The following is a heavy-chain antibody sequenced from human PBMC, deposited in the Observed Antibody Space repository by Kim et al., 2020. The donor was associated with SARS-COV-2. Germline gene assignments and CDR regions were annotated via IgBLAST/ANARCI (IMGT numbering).Heavy chain of an antibody. CDR3: ARDTAMVENYYYYYGMDV. J-gene: IGHJ6*02. D-gene: IGHD5-18*01. Sequence: SETLSLTCTVSGGSISSYYWSWIRQPPGKGLEWIGYIYYSGSTNYNPSLKSRVTISVDTSKNQFSLKLSSVTAADTAVYYCARDTAMVENYYYYYGMDVWGQGTTVTVSS. V-gene: IGHV4-59*13. CDR1: GGSISSYY. CDR2: IYYSGST.